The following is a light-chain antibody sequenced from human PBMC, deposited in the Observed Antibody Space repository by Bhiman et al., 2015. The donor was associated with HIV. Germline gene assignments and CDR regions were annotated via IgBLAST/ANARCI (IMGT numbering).Light chain of an antibody. CDR2: DDT. J-gene: IGLJ3*02. CDR1: NIGSKR. V-gene: IGLV3-21*04. CDR3: QVWDTFSGRREV. Sequence: SYELTQPPSLSVAPGKTAWITCGGNNIGSKRVHWYQQRPGQAPVLVIYDDTDRPSGIPERFSGSNSGNTATLTISWVEAGDEADYYCQVWDTFSGRREVFGGGTKLTVL.